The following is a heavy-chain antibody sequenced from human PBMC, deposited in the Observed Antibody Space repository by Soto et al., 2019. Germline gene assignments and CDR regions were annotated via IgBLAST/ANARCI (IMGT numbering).Heavy chain of an antibody. V-gene: IGHV4-31*03. Sequence: QVQLQESGPGLVRPSQTLSLTCTVTGDSISSGGYYWSWIRQRPGEGLEWIGNIYYTGRTYYNPSLKSRVNISVDTLKSQFSLELNSVTAADTAVYYCAKDPSPQPTTVVTPGWFDPWGQGTLVTVSS. J-gene: IGHJ5*02. CDR3: AKDPSPQPTTVVTPGWFDP. D-gene: IGHD4-17*01. CDR1: GDSISSGGYY. CDR2: IYYTGRT.